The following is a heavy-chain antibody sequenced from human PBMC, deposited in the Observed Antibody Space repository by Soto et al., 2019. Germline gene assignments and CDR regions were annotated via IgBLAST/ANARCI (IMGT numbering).Heavy chain of an antibody. J-gene: IGHJ6*02. V-gene: IGHV4-61*01. Sequence: QVQLQESGPGLMKPSGTLSLICSVSGESVGRGTNYWSWVRQAPGRGLEWIGYIFDAATAIYNPSFERRVSISLVAAKIQVSLKLTTVTAADTAIYYCARDRRGRADGFIYYYGMEVWGQGTSVTVSS. D-gene: IGHD6-13*01. CDR1: GESVGRGTNY. CDR2: IFDAATA. CDR3: ARDRRGRADGFIYYYGMEV.